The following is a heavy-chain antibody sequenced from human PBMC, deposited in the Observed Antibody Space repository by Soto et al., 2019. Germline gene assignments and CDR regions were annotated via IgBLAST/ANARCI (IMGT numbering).Heavy chain of an antibody. Sequence: ASVKVSCKASGYTFTSYYMHWVRQAPGQGLEWMGIINPSGGSTSYAQKFQGRVTMTTDTSTSTAYMELRSLRSDETAVYYCARVGQQLVHYYYGMDLWGQGTTVTVSS. CDR3: ARVGQQLVHYYYGMDL. V-gene: IGHV1-46*01. D-gene: IGHD6-13*01. CDR2: INPSGGST. CDR1: GYTFTSYY. J-gene: IGHJ6*02.